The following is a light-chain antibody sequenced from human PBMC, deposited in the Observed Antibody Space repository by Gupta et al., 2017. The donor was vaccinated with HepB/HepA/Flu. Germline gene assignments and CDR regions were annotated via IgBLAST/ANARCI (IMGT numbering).Light chain of an antibody. V-gene: IGKV2-30*01. CDR1: QSLVSSDGDTY. CDR3: MQSIQRPYT. Sequence: DVVMTQSPLSLPVTLGQPASISCRSSQSLVSSDGDTYLHWFQQRPGQSPRRLIYKVSDRDSGVPDRFSGSGSGTDFTLKISRVEAEDVGVYYCMQSIQRPYTFGQGTKLEIK. J-gene: IGKJ2*01. CDR2: KVS.